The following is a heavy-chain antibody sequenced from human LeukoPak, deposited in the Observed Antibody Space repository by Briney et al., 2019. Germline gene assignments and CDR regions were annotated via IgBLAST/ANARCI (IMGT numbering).Heavy chain of an antibody. Sequence: SETLSLTCTVSGDSTSSDRYYGGWVRQPPGKGLGWIGNIYYSGSIYYNPSLKSRVIMSVDTSKNQFFLKLNSVTAADTAVYYCARGRPYSGGYHLDYWGQGTLVTVSA. CDR3: ARGRPYSGGYHLDY. CDR1: GDSTSSDRYY. V-gene: IGHV4-39*02. J-gene: IGHJ4*02. CDR2: IYYSGSI. D-gene: IGHD1-26*01.